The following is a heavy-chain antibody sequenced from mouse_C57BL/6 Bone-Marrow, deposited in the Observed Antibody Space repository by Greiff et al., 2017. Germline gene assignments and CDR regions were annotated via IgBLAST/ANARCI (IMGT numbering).Heavy chain of an antibody. CDR3: TTIYGSSYAMDY. D-gene: IGHD1-1*01. Sequence: EVQLQQSGTVLARPGASVKMSCKTSGYTFTSYWMHWVKQRPGQGLEWIGAIYPGNSDTSYNQKFKGKAKLTAVTSASTAYMELSSLTNEDSAVYYCTTIYGSSYAMDYWGQGTSVTVSS. CDR2: IYPGNSDT. J-gene: IGHJ4*01. V-gene: IGHV1-5*01. CDR1: GYTFTSYW.